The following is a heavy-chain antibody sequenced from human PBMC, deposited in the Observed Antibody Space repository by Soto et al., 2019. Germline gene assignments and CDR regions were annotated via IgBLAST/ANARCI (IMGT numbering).Heavy chain of an antibody. D-gene: IGHD3-16*01. CDR2: ISASGGGA. J-gene: IGHJ4*02. CDR1: GFSFTTYA. CDR3: VNDCGSGLLSYSWGPFDH. V-gene: IGHV3-23*01. Sequence: GGSLRLSCVGSGFSFTTYAMSWVRQAPGKGLEWLSGISASGGGAPYADSVKGRFTVSRDTSRNTLYLQMNSLRAEDTAVYFCVNDCGSGLLSYSWGPFDHWGQGTLVTVSS.